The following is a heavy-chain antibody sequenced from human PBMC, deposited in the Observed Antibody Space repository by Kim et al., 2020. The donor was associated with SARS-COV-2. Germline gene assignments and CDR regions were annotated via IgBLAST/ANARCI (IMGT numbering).Heavy chain of an antibody. J-gene: IGHJ4*02. Sequence: YLDSVEGPFTLCKDDAKNSLYLQMNSLRADDTAMYYCARLRWRDLVPYASWGQGTLVTVSS. CDR3: ARLRWRDLVPYAS. D-gene: IGHD2-2*01. V-gene: IGHV3-7*03.